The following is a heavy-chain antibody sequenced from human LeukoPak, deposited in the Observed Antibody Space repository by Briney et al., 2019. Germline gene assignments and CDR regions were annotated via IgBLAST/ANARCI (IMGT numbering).Heavy chain of an antibody. CDR2: ISAYNGDT. V-gene: IGHV1-18*01. D-gene: IGHD1-26*01. CDR3: ARGLAVGATFQH. CDR1: GYTFISYG. Sequence: ASVKVSCKASGYTFISYGISWVRQAPGQGLEWMGWISAYNGDTNYAQKLQGRVTMTTDTSTTTAYMELRSLRSDDTAVYYCARGLAVGATFQHWGQGTLVTASS. J-gene: IGHJ1*01.